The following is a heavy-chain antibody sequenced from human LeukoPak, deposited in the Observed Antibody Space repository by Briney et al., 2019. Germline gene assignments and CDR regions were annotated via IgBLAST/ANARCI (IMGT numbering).Heavy chain of an antibody. V-gene: IGHV3-23*01. CDR1: GFTFSSSA. CDR2: ISGSGSGGST. J-gene: IGHJ6*03. CDR3: ARDSSVDYDYYYMDV. Sequence: GGSLRLSCAASGFTFSSSAMSWVRQAPGKGLEWVSSISGSGSGGSTYYADSVKGRFTISRDNSKNTLYLQMNSLRAEDTAVYYCARDSSVDYDYYYMDVWGKGTAVTVSS.